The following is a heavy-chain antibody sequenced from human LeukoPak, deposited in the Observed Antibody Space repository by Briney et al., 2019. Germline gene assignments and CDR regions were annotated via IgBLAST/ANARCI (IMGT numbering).Heavy chain of an antibody. V-gene: IGHV4-59*01. Sequence: SETLSLTCTVSGASISGYYWSWIRQPPGGGLEWIGYIYYISNTNYNPSLKSRVTMSVDPSKNQFSLKLNSVTAADTAVYYCAMTQSQSGSYRYYFGYWGQGTLVTVSS. CDR1: GASISGYY. D-gene: IGHD1-26*01. CDR3: AMTQSQSGSYRYYFGY. CDR2: IYYISNT. J-gene: IGHJ4*02.